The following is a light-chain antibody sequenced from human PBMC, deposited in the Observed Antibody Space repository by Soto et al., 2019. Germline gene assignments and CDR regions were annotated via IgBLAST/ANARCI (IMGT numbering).Light chain of an antibody. CDR1: QSLLHSNTYNY. Sequence: EIVMTQSPLSLPVTPGEPASISCKSSQSLLHSNTYNYLDWYLQRPGQSPQLLIYLGSNRASGVPDRFSGSGSGTDFTLKISRVEAEDVGVYYCMQPLQTPWTFGQGTKVDIK. CDR2: LGS. CDR3: MQPLQTPWT. V-gene: IGKV2-28*01. J-gene: IGKJ1*01.